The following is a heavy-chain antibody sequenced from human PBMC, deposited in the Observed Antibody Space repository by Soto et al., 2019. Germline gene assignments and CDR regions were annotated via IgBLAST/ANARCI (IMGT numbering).Heavy chain of an antibody. CDR2: ISGSGGST. CDR1: GFTFSSYA. J-gene: IGHJ4*02. D-gene: IGHD3-10*01. V-gene: IGHV3-23*01. CDR3: ARITMVRGVSDY. Sequence: PGGSLRLSCAASGFTFSSYAMSRVRQAPGKGLEWVSAISGSGGSTYYADSVKGRFTISRDNSKNTLYLQMNSLRAEDTAVYYCARITMVRGVSDYWGQGTLVTVSS.